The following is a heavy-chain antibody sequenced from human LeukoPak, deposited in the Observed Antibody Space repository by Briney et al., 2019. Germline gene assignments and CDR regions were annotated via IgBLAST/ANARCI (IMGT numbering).Heavy chain of an antibody. D-gene: IGHD3-10*01. CDR2: ISYDGSNK. V-gene: IGHV3-30*04. CDR3: VKVAKYYYGSETYYFFEH. J-gene: IGHJ4*02. Sequence: GGSLRLSCAASGFTFSSYALHWVRQAPGKGLEWVAVISYDGSNKYYTDSVKGRFTISRDNAENSLDLQMNSLRVEDTGIYYCVKVAKYYYGSETYYFFEHWGQGTPVTASS. CDR1: GFTFSSYA.